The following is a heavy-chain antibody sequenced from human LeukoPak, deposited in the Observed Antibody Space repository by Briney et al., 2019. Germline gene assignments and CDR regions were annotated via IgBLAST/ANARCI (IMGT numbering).Heavy chain of an antibody. D-gene: IGHD3-10*01. Sequence: ASVKVSCKASGYTFTAYYLHWVRQAPGQGLEWMGWISAYNGNTNYAQKFQGRVTMTRDTSISTAYMELSRLRSDDTAVYYCAPGGALDYWGQGTLVTVSS. CDR2: ISAYNGNT. CDR3: APGGALDY. CDR1: GYTFTAYY. V-gene: IGHV1-2*02. J-gene: IGHJ4*02.